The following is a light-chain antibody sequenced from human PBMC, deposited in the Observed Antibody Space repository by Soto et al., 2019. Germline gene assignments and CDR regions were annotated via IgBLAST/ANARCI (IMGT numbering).Light chain of an antibody. Sequence: QSALTQPAFVSGSPGQSITISCTGISSDVGGYNYVSWYQHPPGKAPKLMISEVSNRPSGVSNRFSGSKSGNTASLTISGLQAEDEADYYCSSYTSTSTRVFGTGTKVTVL. J-gene: IGLJ1*01. V-gene: IGLV2-14*01. CDR3: SSYTSTSTRV. CDR1: SSDVGGYNY. CDR2: EVS.